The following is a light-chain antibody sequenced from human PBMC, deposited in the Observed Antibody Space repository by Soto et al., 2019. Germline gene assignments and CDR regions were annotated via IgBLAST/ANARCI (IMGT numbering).Light chain of an antibody. CDR2: DAS. CDR3: QQRSSWPLLT. Sequence: EIVLTQSPATLSLSPGERATLSCRASQSVSNYLAWFQQKPGQAPSLLIYDASNRATGIPARFSGSGSGTDFTLTISRLEPEDFAVYYCQQRSSWPLLTFGGGTKVEI. V-gene: IGKV3-11*01. J-gene: IGKJ4*01. CDR1: QSVSNY.